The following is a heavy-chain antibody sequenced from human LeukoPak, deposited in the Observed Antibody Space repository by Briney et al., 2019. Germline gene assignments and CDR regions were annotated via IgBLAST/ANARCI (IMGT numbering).Heavy chain of an antibody. CDR3: ARGGGRWIQFIDY. J-gene: IGHJ4*02. CDR2: ISSNGGST. CDR1: GFTFSSYA. Sequence: GGSLRLSCSASGFTFSSYAMHWVRQAPGKGLEYVSAISSNGGSTYYADSLKGRFTISRDNSKNTVYLQMNSLRAEDTAVYYCARGGGRWIQFIDYWGQGTQVTVSS. V-gene: IGHV3-64*04. D-gene: IGHD5-24*01.